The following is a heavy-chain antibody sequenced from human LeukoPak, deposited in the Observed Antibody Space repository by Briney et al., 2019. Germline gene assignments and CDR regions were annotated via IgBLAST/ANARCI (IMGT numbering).Heavy chain of an antibody. CDR1: GGSISSGSYY. J-gene: IGHJ4*02. V-gene: IGHV4-61*02. D-gene: IGHD1-26*01. CDR3: ARGSYSGSHYPFDY. CDR2: IYTSGST. Sequence: SQTLSLTCTVSGGSISSGSYYWSWIRQPAGKGLEWIGRIYTSGSTNYNPSLKSRVTISVDTSKNQFSLKLSSVTAADTAVYYCARGSYSGSHYPFDYWGQGTLVTVSS.